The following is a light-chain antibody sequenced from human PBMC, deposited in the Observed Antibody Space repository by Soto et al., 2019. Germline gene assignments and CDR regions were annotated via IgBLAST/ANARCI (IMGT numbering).Light chain of an antibody. CDR3: QQTYTTPRT. CDR2: ATS. J-gene: IGKJ1*01. Sequence: TQFPNTLSLSPGERATLSCRASQTVSTYLNWYQQKPGKAPTLLISATSTLQSGVPSRFSGSGSGTEFTLTITSLQPEDFATYYCQQTYTTPRTFGQGTKVDIK. CDR1: QTVSTY. V-gene: IGKV1-39*01.